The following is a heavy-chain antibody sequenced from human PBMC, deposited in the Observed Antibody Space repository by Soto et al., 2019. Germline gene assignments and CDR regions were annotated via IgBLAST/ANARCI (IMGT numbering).Heavy chain of an antibody. CDR1: GFTFSSYW. CDR3: ASLCGGDCFFAFDI. J-gene: IGHJ3*02. CDR2: IKQDGSEK. V-gene: IGHV3-7*03. D-gene: IGHD2-21*02. Sequence: LSCAASGFTFSSYWMSWVRQAPGKGLEWVANIKQDGSEKYYVDSVKGRFTISRDNAKNSLYLQMNSLRAEDTAVYYCASLCGGDCFFAFDIWGQGTMVTVSS.